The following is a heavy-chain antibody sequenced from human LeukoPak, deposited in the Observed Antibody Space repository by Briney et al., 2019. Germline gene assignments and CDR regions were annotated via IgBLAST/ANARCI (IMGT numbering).Heavy chain of an antibody. CDR3: ARDGSYYGY. CDR1: GFTFISYW. J-gene: IGHJ4*02. Sequence: GGSLRLSCAASGFTFISYWMSWVRQAPGKGLEWVANIKQDGSEKYYVDSVKGRFTISRDNAKNSLYLQMNSLRAEDTAVYYCARDGSYYGYWGQGILVTVSS. V-gene: IGHV3-7*01. CDR2: IKQDGSEK. D-gene: IGHD1-26*01.